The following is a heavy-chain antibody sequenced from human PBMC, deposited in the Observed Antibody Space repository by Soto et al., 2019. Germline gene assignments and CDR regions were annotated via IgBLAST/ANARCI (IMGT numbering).Heavy chain of an antibody. CDR1: GGSVSSESHY. Sequence: SETLSLTCTVSGGSVSSESHYWSWIRQTPGKGLEWIGYIYCTGSTNRNPSLKGRVTMSVDTSRDQVSLRLRSVTRADTAVYYCARGQHDFGSGSYYYAMEVWGQGTKVT. CDR2: IYCTGST. CDR3: ARGQHDFGSGSYYYAMEV. J-gene: IGHJ6*02. D-gene: IGHD3-3*01. V-gene: IGHV4-61*01.